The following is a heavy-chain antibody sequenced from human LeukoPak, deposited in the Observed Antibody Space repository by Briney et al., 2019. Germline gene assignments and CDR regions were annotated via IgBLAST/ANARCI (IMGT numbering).Heavy chain of an antibody. CDR1: GFTFSDYY. CDR3: ARDRIRLANPRPIDY. CDR2: ISSSGSTI. V-gene: IGHV3-11*04. D-gene: IGHD3-10*01. J-gene: IGHJ4*02. Sequence: GGPLRLSCAASGFTFSDYYMSWIRQAPGKGLEWVSYISSSGSTIYYADSVKGRFTISRDNAKNSLYLQMNSLRAEDTAVYYCARDRIRLANPRPIDYWGQGTLVTVSS.